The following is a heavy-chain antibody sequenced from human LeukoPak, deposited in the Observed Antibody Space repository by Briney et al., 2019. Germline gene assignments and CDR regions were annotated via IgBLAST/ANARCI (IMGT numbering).Heavy chain of an antibody. Sequence: GGSLRLSCAASGFTFTNYAIHWVRQAPGKGLEWASVISFTGGNKQYADSVKGRFTISRDNSKSTIYLQMNSLKTEDTAVYYCARPHSDYGGIDYWGQGTLVTVSS. D-gene: IGHD4-17*01. CDR3: ARPHSDYGGIDY. CDR2: ISFTGGNK. J-gene: IGHJ4*02. V-gene: IGHV3-30*04. CDR1: GFTFTNYA.